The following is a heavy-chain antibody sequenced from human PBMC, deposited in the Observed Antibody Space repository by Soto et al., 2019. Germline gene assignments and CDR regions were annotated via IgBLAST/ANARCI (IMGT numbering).Heavy chain of an antibody. Sequence: PGGSLRLSCAASGFTFSNAWMSWVRQAPGKGLEWVGRIKSKTDGGTTDYAAPVKGRFTISRDDSKNTLYLQMNSLKTEDTAVYYCTAEIVVVVAAPDDAFDIWGQGTMVTVSS. CDR2: IKSKTDGGTT. J-gene: IGHJ3*02. CDR3: TAEIVVVVAAPDDAFDI. D-gene: IGHD2-15*01. V-gene: IGHV3-15*01. CDR1: GFTFSNAW.